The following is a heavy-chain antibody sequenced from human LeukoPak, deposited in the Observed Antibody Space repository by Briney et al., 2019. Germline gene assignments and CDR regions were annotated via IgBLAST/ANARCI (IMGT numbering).Heavy chain of an antibody. Sequence: SETLSLTCTVSGGSISSYYWGWIRQPPGKGLEWIGYIYYSGSTNYNPSLKSRVTISVDTSKNQFSLKLSSVTAADTAVYYCARVRDDYGDYHFDYWGQGTLVTVSS. V-gene: IGHV4-59*01. CDR2: IYYSGST. D-gene: IGHD4-17*01. J-gene: IGHJ4*02. CDR1: GGSISSYY. CDR3: ARVRDDYGDYHFDY.